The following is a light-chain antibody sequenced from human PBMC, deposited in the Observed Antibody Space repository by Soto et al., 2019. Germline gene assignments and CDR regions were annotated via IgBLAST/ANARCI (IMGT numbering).Light chain of an antibody. Sequence: DIQMTQSPSTLSASVRHRLTITCRAGQSISRWLACYQQKPGKAAKLLMYRASSLESGVPSTFSGSGSGTEFTLTISSLQPDDFATYYCQQYNSYSCTFGQGTKVDIK. CDR1: QSISRW. J-gene: IGKJ1*01. CDR2: RAS. V-gene: IGKV1-5*03. CDR3: QQYNSYSCT.